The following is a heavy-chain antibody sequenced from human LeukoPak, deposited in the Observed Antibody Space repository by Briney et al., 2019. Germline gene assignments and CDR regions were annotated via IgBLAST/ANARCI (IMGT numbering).Heavy chain of an antibody. CDR2: ISYDGSNK. CDR1: GFTFSSYA. D-gene: IGHD5-18*01. V-gene: IGHV3-30-3*01. J-gene: IGHJ4*02. CDR3: ARAWIQLRLPVY. Sequence: GGSLRLSCAASGFTFSSYAMHWVRQAPGKGLEWVAVISYDGSNKYYADSVKGRFTISRDNSKNTLYLQMNSLRAEDTAVYYCARAWIQLRLPVYWGQGTLVTVSS.